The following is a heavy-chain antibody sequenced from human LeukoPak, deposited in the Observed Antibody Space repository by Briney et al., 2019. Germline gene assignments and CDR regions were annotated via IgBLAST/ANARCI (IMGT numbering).Heavy chain of an antibody. J-gene: IGHJ5*02. CDR1: GGSFSGYY. CDR2: INHSGST. V-gene: IGHV4-34*01. D-gene: IGHD3-16*01. CDR3: ARDLGANWFDP. Sequence: KPSETLSLTCAVYGGSFSGYYWSWIRQPPGKGLEWIGEINHSGSTNYNPSLKSRVTISVDTSKNQFSLKLSSVTAADTAVYYCARDLGANWFDPWGQGTLVTVSS.